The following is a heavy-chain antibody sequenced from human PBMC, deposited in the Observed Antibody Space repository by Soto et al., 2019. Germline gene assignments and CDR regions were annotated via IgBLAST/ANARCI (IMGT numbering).Heavy chain of an antibody. CDR2: IKQDGSQK. CDR3: MTSVTTHDY. V-gene: IGHV3-7*01. J-gene: IGHJ4*02. D-gene: IGHD4-17*01. Sequence: EVQLVESGGAWVHPGGSLSLSCAAFGFTWSSNWINWVRLAPGKGLEWVANIKQDGSQKNYVDSVKGRFTISRDNAKNSLYLQMSSLRAEDTAVYYCMTSVTTHDYWGQGTLVTVSS. CDR1: GFTWSSNW.